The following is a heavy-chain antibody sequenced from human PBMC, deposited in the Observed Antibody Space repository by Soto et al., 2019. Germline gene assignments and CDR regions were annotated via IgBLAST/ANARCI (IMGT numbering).Heavy chain of an antibody. CDR2: IIPIFGTA. Sequence: PSVKVSCKASGGTFSSYAISWVRQAPGQGLEWMGGIIPIFGTANYAQKFQGRVTITADKYTSTAYMELSSLRSEDTAVYYCARGAHDGYTRPLDYWGQGTLGTVSS. V-gene: IGHV1-69*06. CDR3: ARGAHDGYTRPLDY. CDR1: GGTFSSYA. J-gene: IGHJ4*02. D-gene: IGHD5-12*01.